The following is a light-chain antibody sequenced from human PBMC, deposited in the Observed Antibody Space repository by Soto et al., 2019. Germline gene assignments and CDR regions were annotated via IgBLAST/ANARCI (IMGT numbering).Light chain of an antibody. CDR2: DIN. V-gene: IGLV7-46*01. Sequence: QAVVTQEPSLTVSPGGTVTLTCGSSTGAVTSGHYPYWFQQKPGQAPRTLIYDINNKHSWTPARFSGSLLGGKAALTLSGAQPEDEADYYCFLSYNSARVVGGGTKLTVL. CDR1: TGAVTSGHY. J-gene: IGLJ2*01. CDR3: FLSYNSARV.